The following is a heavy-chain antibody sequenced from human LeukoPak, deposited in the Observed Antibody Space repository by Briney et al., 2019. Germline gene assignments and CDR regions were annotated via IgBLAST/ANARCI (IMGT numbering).Heavy chain of an antibody. CDR1: GFAFSSYA. V-gene: IGHV3-23*01. CDR2: ISSSGGTT. J-gene: IGHJ4*02. Sequence: PGGSLRLSCVASGFAFSSYAMSWVRQAPGKGLEWVSLISSSGGTTDYADSVKGRFTISRDNSKNTLSLQMNSLRAEDTAVYYCAKRAVAGTGRAFDYWGQGTLVTVSS. CDR3: AKRAVAGTGRAFDY. D-gene: IGHD6-19*01.